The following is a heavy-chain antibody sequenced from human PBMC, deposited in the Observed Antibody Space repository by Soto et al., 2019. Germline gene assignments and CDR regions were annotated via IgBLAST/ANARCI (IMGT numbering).Heavy chain of an antibody. CDR2: IYYSGST. J-gene: IGHJ4*02. V-gene: IGHV4-39*01. D-gene: IGHD6-13*01. CDR1: GGSISSSSYY. CDR3: ARREEAAVRQKPFDY. Sequence: PSETLSLTCTVSGGSISSSSYYWGWIRQPPGKGLEWIGSIYYSGSTYYNPSLKSRVTISVDTSKNQFSLKLSSVTAADTAVYYCARREEAAVRQKPFDYWGQGTLVTVSS.